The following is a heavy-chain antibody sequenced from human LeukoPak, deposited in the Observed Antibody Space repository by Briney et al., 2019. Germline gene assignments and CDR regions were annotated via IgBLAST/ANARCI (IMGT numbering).Heavy chain of an antibody. CDR1: VYTFTIYG. J-gene: IGHJ1*01. D-gene: IGHD6-13*01. CDR3: ARDRVAAAGTDFQH. V-gene: IGHV1-18*01. Sequence: GASVKVSRKASVYTFTIYGISWVRQAPGQGLEWLGWISAYNGNTNYAQKLQGRVTMTTDTSTSTAYMELRSMRSDDTAVYYCARDRVAAAGTDFQHWGQGTLVTVSS. CDR2: ISAYNGNT.